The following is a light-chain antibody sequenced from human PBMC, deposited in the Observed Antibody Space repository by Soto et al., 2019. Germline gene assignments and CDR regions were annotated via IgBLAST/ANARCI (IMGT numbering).Light chain of an antibody. CDR2: KAS. V-gene: IGKV1-5*03. CDR1: QSISSW. J-gene: IGKJ1*01. Sequence: DIQMTQSPPSVSASVGDRVTITCRASQSISSWLAWYQQKPGKAPKLLIYKASSLESGVPSRFSGSGSGTEFTLTISSLQPDDFATYYCQQYNGYSAAFGQGTKVDIK. CDR3: QQYNGYSAA.